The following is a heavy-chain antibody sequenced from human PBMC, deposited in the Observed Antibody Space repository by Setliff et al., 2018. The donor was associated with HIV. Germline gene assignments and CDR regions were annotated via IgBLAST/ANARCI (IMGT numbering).Heavy chain of an antibody. J-gene: IGHJ4*02. Sequence: SETLSLTCAVSGYSISSGYYWGWIRQTPGKGLEWIGSIYHSGTTYYNPSLRSRVTISVDTSKNQFSLKLSSVTAADTAMYYCARLLGRTVVVINAGFDYWGQGTLVTVSS. CDR2: IYHSGTT. CDR3: ARLLGRTVVVINAGFDY. V-gene: IGHV4-38-2*01. D-gene: IGHD2-15*01. CDR1: GYSISSGYY.